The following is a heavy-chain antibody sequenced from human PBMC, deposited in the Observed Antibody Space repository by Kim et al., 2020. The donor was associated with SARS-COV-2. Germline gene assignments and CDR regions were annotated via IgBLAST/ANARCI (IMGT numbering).Heavy chain of an antibody. D-gene: IGHD1-7*01. CDR3: ASNWNYEYYFDY. J-gene: IGHJ4*02. V-gene: IGHV1-69*01. Sequence: NYAQKVQGRVTITADESTSTAYMELSSLRSEDTAVYYCASNWNYEYYFDYWGQGTLVTVSS.